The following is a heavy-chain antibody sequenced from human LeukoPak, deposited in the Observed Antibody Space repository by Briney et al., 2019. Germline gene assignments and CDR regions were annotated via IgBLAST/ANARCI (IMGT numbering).Heavy chain of an antibody. CDR1: GLTFSSYA. CDR2: ISNSGSNT. CDR3: ARDRGSDDPIDY. V-gene: IGHV3-23*01. D-gene: IGHD2-15*01. Sequence: GGSLRLSCAASGLTFSSYAMTWVRQAPGKGLEWVSGISNSGSNTYYADSVKGRFTVSRDNSKNTLYLQMSSLRAEDTAVYYCARDRGSDDPIDYWGQGTPVTVSA. J-gene: IGHJ4*02.